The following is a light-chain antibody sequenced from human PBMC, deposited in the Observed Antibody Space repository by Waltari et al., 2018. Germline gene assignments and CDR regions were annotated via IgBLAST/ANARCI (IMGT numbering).Light chain of an antibody. CDR1: SSDVGSSNL. Sequence: QSALTQPASVSGSPGQSITISCTGTSSDVGSSNLVSWYQQHPGKAPKLMIYEGSKRPSGVSNRFSGSKSGNTASLTISGLQAEDEADYYCCSYAGSSPWVFGGGTKLTVL. CDR3: CSYAGSSPWV. J-gene: IGLJ3*02. V-gene: IGLV2-23*01. CDR2: EGS.